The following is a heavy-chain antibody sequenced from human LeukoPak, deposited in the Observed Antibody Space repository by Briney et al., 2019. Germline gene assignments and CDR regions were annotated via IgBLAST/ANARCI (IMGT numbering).Heavy chain of an antibody. J-gene: IGHJ4*02. CDR1: GGTFSSYA. CDR3: ARDRYETNTGYSTSDY. Sequence: SLKVSCKASGGTFSSYAISWVRQAPGQGLEWMGRIIPILGIANYAQKFQGRVTITADKSTSTAYMGLSSLRSEDTAVYYCARDRYETNTGYSTSDYWGQGTLVTVSS. V-gene: IGHV1-69*04. CDR2: IIPILGIA. D-gene: IGHD6-13*01.